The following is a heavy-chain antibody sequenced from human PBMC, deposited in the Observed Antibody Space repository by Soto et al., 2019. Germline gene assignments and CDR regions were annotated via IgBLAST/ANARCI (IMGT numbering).Heavy chain of an antibody. J-gene: IGHJ4*02. V-gene: IGHV3-48*01. Sequence: GGSLGLSCAASGFTFSSYSMNWVRQAPGKGLEWVSYISSSNSTIYYADTVKGRYTISRDNAKNSLYLQMNSLRAEDTAVYYCARDRQWLVSSSLDYWGQGTLVTVSS. CDR3: ARDRQWLVSSSLDY. D-gene: IGHD6-19*01. CDR1: GFTFSSYS. CDR2: ISSSNSTI.